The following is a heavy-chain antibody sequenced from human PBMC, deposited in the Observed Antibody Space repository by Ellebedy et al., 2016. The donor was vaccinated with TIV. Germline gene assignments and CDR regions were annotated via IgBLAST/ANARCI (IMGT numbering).Heavy chain of an antibody. CDR1: GFTFSSYS. J-gene: IGHJ4*02. V-gene: IGHV3-66*01. D-gene: IGHD4-17*01. Sequence: GESLKISCAASGFTFSSYSMNWVRQAPGKGLEWVSLIYGGGTTYYADSVKGRFTISRDTSKNTLYLHMNSLRAEDTALYYCAGRNSGDYPYFDFWGQGTLVTVSS. CDR2: IYGGGTT. CDR3: AGRNSGDYPYFDF.